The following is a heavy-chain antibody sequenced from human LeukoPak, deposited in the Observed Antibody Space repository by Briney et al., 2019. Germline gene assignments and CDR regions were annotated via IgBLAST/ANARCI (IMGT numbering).Heavy chain of an antibody. CDR3: ARDTLRYRTYDAFDI. CDR2: IWYDGSNK. Sequence: PGGSLRLSCAASGFTFSSYGMHWVRQAPGKGLEWVAVIWYDGSNKYYADSVKGRFTISRDNSKNTLYLQMNSLRAEDTAVYYCARDTLRYRTYDAFDIWGQGTMVTVSS. V-gene: IGHV3-33*01. CDR1: GFTFSSYG. D-gene: IGHD2-2*02. J-gene: IGHJ3*02.